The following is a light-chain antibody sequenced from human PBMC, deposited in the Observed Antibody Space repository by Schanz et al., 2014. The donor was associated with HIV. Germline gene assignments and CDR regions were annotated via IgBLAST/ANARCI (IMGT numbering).Light chain of an antibody. CDR3: QTWDTGIRV. V-gene: IGLV4-69*01. J-gene: IGLJ3*02. Sequence: QSVLTQPPSVSASLGASVKLTCTLSSGHSSYAIAWHQQQPEKGPRFLMNLNSDGSHNKGDGIPDRFSGTSSGAERYLTISSLQSEDEADYYCQTWDTGIRVFGGGTKLTVL. CDR1: SGHSSYA. CDR2: LNSDGSH.